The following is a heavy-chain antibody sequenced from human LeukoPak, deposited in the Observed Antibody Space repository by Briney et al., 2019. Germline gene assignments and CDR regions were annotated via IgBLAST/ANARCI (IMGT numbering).Heavy chain of an antibody. CDR3: AKEYSGYDFDY. Sequence: GGSLRLSCAASGFTLRSYDMIWVRQAPGKGLEWVAATSGSGVNSYYADSVRGRFTIYRDNSQNTLYLQMDSLRAEDTALYYCAKEYSGYDFDYWGQGTLVTVSS. CDR2: TSGSGVNS. J-gene: IGHJ4*02. D-gene: IGHD5-12*01. V-gene: IGHV3-23*01. CDR1: GFTLRSYD.